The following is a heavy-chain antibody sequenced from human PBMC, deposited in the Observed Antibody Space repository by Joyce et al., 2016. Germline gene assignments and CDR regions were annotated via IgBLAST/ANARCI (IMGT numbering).Heavy chain of an antibody. Sequence: QITLKESGPTLVKPTQTLTLTCAFSGFSLSTRGVGVGWFRQPPGKALEWLALIYWDDDKRYSPSLKSRLTITKDTSRNQVVLTMTNMDPVDTATYYCAHKPNSGYDPSAFDFWGQGTLVTVSS. CDR1: GFSLSTRGVG. CDR3: AHKPNSGYDPSAFDF. D-gene: IGHD5-12*01. V-gene: IGHV2-5*02. CDR2: IYWDDDK. J-gene: IGHJ4*02.